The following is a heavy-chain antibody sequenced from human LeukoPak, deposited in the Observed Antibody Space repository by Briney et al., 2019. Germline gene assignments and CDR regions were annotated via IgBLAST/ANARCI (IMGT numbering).Heavy chain of an antibody. Sequence: PSETLSLTCTVSGDSINSYYWSWIRRPPGKGLEWIGYIYYSGSTNYNPFLKSRATISLDTSKNQFSLKLSSVTAADTAVYYCARVSGYNYGLNYFDSWGQGTLVTVSS. CDR3: ARVSGYNYGLNYFDS. CDR1: GDSINSYY. D-gene: IGHD5-18*01. V-gene: IGHV4-59*01. J-gene: IGHJ4*02. CDR2: IYYSGST.